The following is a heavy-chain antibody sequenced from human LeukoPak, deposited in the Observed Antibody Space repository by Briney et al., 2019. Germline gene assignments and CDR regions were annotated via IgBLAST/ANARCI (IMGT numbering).Heavy chain of an antibody. V-gene: IGHV4-4*02. D-gene: IGHD2-15*01. Sequence: SGTLSLTCAVSGGSISSSNWWSWVRQPPGKGLEWIGEIYHSGSTYYNPSLKSRVTISVDTSKNQFSLKLSSVTAVDTAVYYCARGYCSGGSCYSYYYYNYMDVWGKGTTVTVSS. CDR3: ARGYCSGGSCYSYYYYNYMDV. CDR2: IYHSGST. CDR1: GGSISSSNW. J-gene: IGHJ6*03.